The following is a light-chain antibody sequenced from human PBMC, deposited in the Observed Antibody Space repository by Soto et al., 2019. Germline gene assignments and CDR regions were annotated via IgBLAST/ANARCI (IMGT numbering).Light chain of an antibody. CDR3: TAWDDSLSGPLYV. V-gene: IGLV1-47*01. CDR1: SSNIGTNY. CDR2: RST. Sequence: QFVLTQPPSVSGTPGQRVTITCSGSSSNIGTNYVYWYQQLPGTAPKLLIYRSTQRPSGVPDRFSGSKSGTSASLAISGLRSEDEADYYCTAWDDSLSGPLYVFGTGTKLTVL. J-gene: IGLJ1*01.